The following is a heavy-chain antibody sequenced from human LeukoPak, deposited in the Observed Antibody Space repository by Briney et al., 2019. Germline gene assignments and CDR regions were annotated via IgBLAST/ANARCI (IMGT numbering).Heavy chain of an antibody. CDR2: INHSGST. J-gene: IGHJ4*02. D-gene: IGHD2-15*01. V-gene: IGHV4-34*01. CDR1: GGSFSGYY. CDR3: AITPKVMVAAMGSAEFDY. Sequence: SETLSLTCAAYGGSFSGYYWSWIRQPPGKGQEWIGEINHSGSTNYNPSLKSRVTISVDTSKNQFSLRLSSVTAADTAVYYCAITPKVMVAAMGSAEFDYWGQGTLVTVSS.